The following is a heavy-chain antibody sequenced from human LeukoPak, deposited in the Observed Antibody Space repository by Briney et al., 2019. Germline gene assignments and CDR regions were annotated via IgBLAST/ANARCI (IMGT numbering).Heavy chain of an antibody. CDR2: IYTSGST. J-gene: IGHJ4*02. D-gene: IGHD3-9*01. V-gene: IGHV4-4*07. CDR3: ARDRLYYDILTGYQSEGFFDY. CDR1: GVPISSYY. Sequence: PSETLSLTCTVFGVPISSYYWSWSRQPAGKGLGWIGRIYTSGSTNYNPSLKSRVTMSVDTSKNQFSLNLSSVTAADTAVYYCARDRLYYDILTGYQSEGFFDYWGQGTLVTVSS.